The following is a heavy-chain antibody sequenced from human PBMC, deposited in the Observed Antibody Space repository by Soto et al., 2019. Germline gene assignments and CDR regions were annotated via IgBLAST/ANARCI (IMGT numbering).Heavy chain of an antibody. V-gene: IGHV3-48*01. CDR2: ISSSSSVI. CDR1: GFILSDCA. CDR3: ARDLSWGSNWYYYMDV. Sequence: VQLGESGGGLVQPGGSLRLSCATSGFILSDCAMNWVRQAPGKGLEWVSYISSSSSVIDYADSVKGRFTVSRDNARNSLYLQMNSLRAEDTAVYYCARDLSWGSNWYYYMDVWGKGTTVTVSS. J-gene: IGHJ6*03. D-gene: IGHD7-27*01.